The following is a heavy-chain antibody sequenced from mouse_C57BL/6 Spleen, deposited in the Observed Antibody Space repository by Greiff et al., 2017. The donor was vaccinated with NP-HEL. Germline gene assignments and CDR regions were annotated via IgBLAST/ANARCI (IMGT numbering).Heavy chain of an antibody. J-gene: IGHJ1*03. CDR2: IDPSDSYT. Sequence: QVQLQQPGAELVRPGTSVKLSCKASGYTFTSYWMHWVKQRPGQGLEWIGVIDPSDSYTNYNQKFKGKATLTVDTSSSTAYMQRSSLTSEDSEVYYCLITTVVAKWRYFDVWGTGTTVTVSS. D-gene: IGHD1-1*01. CDR1: GYTFTSYW. V-gene: IGHV1-59*01. CDR3: LITTVVAKWRYFDV.